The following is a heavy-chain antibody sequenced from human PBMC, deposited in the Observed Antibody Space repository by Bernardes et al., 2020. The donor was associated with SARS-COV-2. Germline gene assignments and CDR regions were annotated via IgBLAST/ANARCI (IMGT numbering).Heavy chain of an antibody. J-gene: IGHJ4*02. CDR1: GWTFSSFW. CDR2: INEDGTIT. Sequence: GSLSLPCAASGWTFSSFWMHLVRQVPGKGLVWVARINEDGTITDYADSVKGRFTISRDNAKNTLFLQMNSLRAEDTAVYYCARDVVGKEDFWGQGTLVTVSS. D-gene: IGHD6-6*01. CDR3: ARDVVGKEDF. V-gene: IGHV3-74*01.